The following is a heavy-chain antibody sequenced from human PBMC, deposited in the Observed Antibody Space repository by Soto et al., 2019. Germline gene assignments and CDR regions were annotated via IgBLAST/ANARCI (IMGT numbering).Heavy chain of an antibody. Sequence: SETLSLTCDVSGFSISSGYYWGWIRQPPGKGLEWIGSIYPSGNTYYTPSLKERLTVSLDTSRNQFSLRLACVTPADTALYLCARVSPYYTRPDDGFDYWGRGTLVTVSS. J-gene: IGHJ4*02. CDR3: ARVSPYYTRPDDGFDY. CDR2: IYPSGNT. D-gene: IGHD6-6*01. V-gene: IGHV4-38-2*01. CDR1: GFSISSGYY.